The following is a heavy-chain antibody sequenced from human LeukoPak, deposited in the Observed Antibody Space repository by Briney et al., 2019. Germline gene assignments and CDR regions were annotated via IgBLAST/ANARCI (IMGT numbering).Heavy chain of an antibody. V-gene: IGHV1-69*04. D-gene: IGHD3-22*01. CDR3: ARDHVNYYDSSGYYSKGIDY. CDR1: GGTFSSYA. CDR2: IIPILGIA. Sequence: GASVKVSCKASGGTFSSYAISWVRQAPGQGLEWMGRIIPILGIANYAQKFQGRVTITADKSTSTAYMELSRLRSDDTAVYYCARDHVNYYDSSGYYSKGIDYWGQGTLVTVSS. J-gene: IGHJ4*02.